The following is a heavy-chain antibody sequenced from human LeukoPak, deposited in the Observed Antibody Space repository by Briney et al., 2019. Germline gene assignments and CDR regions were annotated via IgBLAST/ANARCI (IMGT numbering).Heavy chain of an antibody. CDR3: AREAGITMVRGVQFGYYYYGMDV. Sequence: KPGGSLRLSCAASGFTFSSYSMNWVRQAPGKGLEWVSSISSSSSYIYYADSVKGRFTISRDNAKNSLYLQMNSLRAEDTAVYYCAREAGITMVRGVQFGYYYYGMDVWGQGTTVTVSS. V-gene: IGHV3-21*01. J-gene: IGHJ6*02. D-gene: IGHD3-10*01. CDR1: GFTFSSYS. CDR2: ISSSSSYI.